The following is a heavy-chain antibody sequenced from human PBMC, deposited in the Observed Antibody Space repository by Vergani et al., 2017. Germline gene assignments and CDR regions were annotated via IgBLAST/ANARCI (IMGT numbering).Heavy chain of an antibody. CDR1: GGTFSSYA. CDR3: ARDRGYCSGGSCYYYYGMDV. D-gene: IGHD2-15*01. Sequence: QVQLVQSGAEVKKPGSSVKVSCKASGGTFSSYAISWVRQAPGQGLEWMGRIIPIFGTANYAQKFQGRVTITADKSTSTAYMELSSLRSEDTAVYYCARDRGYCSGGSCYYYYGMDVWGQGTTVTVSS. V-gene: IGHV1-69*13. J-gene: IGHJ6*02. CDR2: IIPIFGTA.